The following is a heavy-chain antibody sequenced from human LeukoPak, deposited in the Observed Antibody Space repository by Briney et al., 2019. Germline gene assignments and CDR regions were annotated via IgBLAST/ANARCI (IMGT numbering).Heavy chain of an antibody. V-gene: IGHV3-30-3*01. J-gene: IGHJ6*02. Sequence: GGSLRLSCAASGFTFSSYAMHWVRQAPGRGLEWVAVISYDGSNKYYADSVKGRFTISRDNSKNTLYLQMNSLRAEDTAVYYCARDYGDYGYYYYYYGMDVWGQGTTVTVSS. D-gene: IGHD4-17*01. CDR3: ARDYGDYGYYYYYYGMDV. CDR1: GFTFSSYA. CDR2: ISYDGSNK.